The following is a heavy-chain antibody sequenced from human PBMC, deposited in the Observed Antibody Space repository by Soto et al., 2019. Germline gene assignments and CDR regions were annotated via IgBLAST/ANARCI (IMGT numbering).Heavy chain of an antibody. CDR1: KVRGGNYA. CDR2: ISGGGDST. Sequence: MRLSSTSAKVRGGNYARSWVLQAPGKGLEWVSAISGGGDSTYYTASVRGRFTISRDNPKNTLYLHMNSLRADDTAVYYCAKDPVAGTSVYWGQGTLVTVSS. J-gene: IGHJ4*02. CDR3: AKDPVAGTSVY. D-gene: IGHD6-19*01. V-gene: IGHV3-23*01.